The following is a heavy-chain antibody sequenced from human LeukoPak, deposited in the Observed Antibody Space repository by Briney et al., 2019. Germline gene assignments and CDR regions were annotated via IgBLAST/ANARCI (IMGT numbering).Heavy chain of an antibody. CDR2: INPNSGGT. D-gene: IGHD3-9*01. CDR1: GYTFTGYY. CDR3: ARDGTKILTGYSPYNWFDP. J-gene: IGHJ5*02. V-gene: IGHV1-2*02. Sequence: ASVKVSCKASGYTFTGYYMHWVRQAPGQGLEWMGWINPNSGGTNYAQKFQGRVTMTRDTSISTAYMELSRLRSDDTAVYYCARDGTKILTGYSPYNWFDPWGQGTLVTVSS.